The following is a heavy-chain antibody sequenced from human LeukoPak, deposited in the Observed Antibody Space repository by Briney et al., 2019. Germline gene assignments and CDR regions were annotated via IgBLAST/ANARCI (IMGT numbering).Heavy chain of an antibody. D-gene: IGHD6-13*01. Sequence: ASVKVSCKASGYTFTSYAMHWVRQAPGQRLEWMGWINAGNGNTKYSQKFQGRVTITRDTSASTAYMELSSLRSEDTAVYYCARDSGQLAPWGYHDAFDIWGQGTMVTVSS. V-gene: IGHV1-3*01. CDR3: ARDSGQLAPWGYHDAFDI. J-gene: IGHJ3*02. CDR1: GYTFTSYA. CDR2: INAGNGNT.